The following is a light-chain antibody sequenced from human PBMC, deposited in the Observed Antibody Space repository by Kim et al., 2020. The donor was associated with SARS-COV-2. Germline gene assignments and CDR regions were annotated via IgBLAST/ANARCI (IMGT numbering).Light chain of an antibody. CDR2: GTS. V-gene: IGKV3-20*01. CDR3: QQYGSSPT. Sequence: LFPGEKATLFCRASQKISTSYVAWYQQRPGQTPRVVIHGTSSRASGIPDRFSGSGSGTDFTLTINRLQPGDSAMYYCQQYGSSPTFGQGTKVDIK. CDR1: QKISTSY. J-gene: IGKJ1*01.